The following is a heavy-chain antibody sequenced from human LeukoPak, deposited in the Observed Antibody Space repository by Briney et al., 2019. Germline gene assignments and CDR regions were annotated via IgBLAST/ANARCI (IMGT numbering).Heavy chain of an antibody. J-gene: IGHJ4*02. CDR3: AKIKQQLVYSDY. CDR2: INPNSGGT. Sequence: ASVKVSCKSSGYXFTGYYIHWVRQAPGQGLEWMGWINPNSGGTNYAQKFQGRVTMTRDTSISTAYMELSSLRSDDTAVYYCAKIKQQLVYSDYWGQGTLVTVSS. CDR1: GYXFTGYY. D-gene: IGHD6-13*01. V-gene: IGHV1-2*02.